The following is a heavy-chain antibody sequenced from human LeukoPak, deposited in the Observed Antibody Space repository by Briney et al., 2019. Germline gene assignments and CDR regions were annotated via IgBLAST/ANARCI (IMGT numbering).Heavy chain of an antibody. CDR2: IIPMFNTT. CDR1: GGTFSSYA. Sequence: SVKVSCKASGGTFSSYAISWVRQAPGQGLEWMGGIIPMFNTTKYAQKFQDRVTITADKSTSTAYMELSSLRSEDTAVYYCVEGGIAPLNWFDPWGQGTLVTVSS. D-gene: IGHD6-13*01. V-gene: IGHV1-69*06. CDR3: VEGGIAPLNWFDP. J-gene: IGHJ5*02.